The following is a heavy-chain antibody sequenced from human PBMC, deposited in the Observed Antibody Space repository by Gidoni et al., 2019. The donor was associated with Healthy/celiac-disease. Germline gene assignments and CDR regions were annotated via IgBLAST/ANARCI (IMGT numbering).Heavy chain of an antibody. CDR2: INSDGSST. D-gene: IGHD3-10*01. V-gene: IGHV3-74*01. Sequence: EVQLVESGGGLVQPGGSLRLSCAASGFTFSSYWMHWVRQAPGKGLVWVSRINSDGSSTSYADSVKGRFTISRDNAKNTLYLQMNSLRAEDTAVYYCARKDGSGSYYNEGYYYYGMDVWGQGTTVTVSS. CDR3: ARKDGSGSYYNEGYYYYGMDV. CDR1: GFTFSSYW. J-gene: IGHJ6*02.